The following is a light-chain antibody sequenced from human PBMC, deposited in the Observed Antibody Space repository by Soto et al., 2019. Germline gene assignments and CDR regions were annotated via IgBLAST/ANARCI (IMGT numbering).Light chain of an antibody. Sequence: EIALTQSPGTLSLSPGERATLSCRASQSVTADYLAWYQQKPGQAPRLLIYAASIGATGIPDRFSGSGSGTDFPLTISRLEPEESAVYYCLQYGIPLWTFGQGTKVEIK. CDR3: LQYGIPLWT. CDR1: QSVTADY. CDR2: AAS. J-gene: IGKJ1*01. V-gene: IGKV3-20*01.